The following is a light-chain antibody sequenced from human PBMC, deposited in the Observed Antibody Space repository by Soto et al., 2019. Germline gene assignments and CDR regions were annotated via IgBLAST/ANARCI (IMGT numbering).Light chain of an antibody. J-gene: IGLJ1*01. CDR3: LSYDTSLSSPYV. CDR1: GSNIGPTYG. CDR2: GNK. V-gene: IGLV1-40*01. Sequence: QSVLTQPPSVSGAPRQRVTISCTGSGSNIGPTYGVHWYQQLPGTAPKLLIYGNKNRPSGVPDRFSGSKSGISASLAITGLQAEDEADYYCLSYDTSLSSPYVFGTGTKVTVL.